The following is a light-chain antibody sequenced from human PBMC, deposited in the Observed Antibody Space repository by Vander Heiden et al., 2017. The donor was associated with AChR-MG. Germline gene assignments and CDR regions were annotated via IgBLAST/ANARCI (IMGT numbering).Light chain of an antibody. CDR3: AAWDDSLNGPV. V-gene: IGLV1-44*01. CDR2: SNN. Sequence: QPVLTQPPSAPGTLGQRVTISCSGSSSNIGSNTVNWYQQLPGTAPKLLIYSNNQRHSGVPDRFSGSKSGTSASLAISGLQSEDEADYYCAAWDDSLNGPVFGGGTKLT. J-gene: IGLJ2*01. CDR1: SSNIGSNT.